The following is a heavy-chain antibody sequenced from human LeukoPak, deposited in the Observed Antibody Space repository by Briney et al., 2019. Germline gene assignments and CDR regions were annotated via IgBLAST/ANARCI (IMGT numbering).Heavy chain of an antibody. J-gene: IGHJ4*02. D-gene: IGHD2-2*02. CDR2: IGSSGSTI. CDR3: ARGKQRHCSSSSCYTESDY. V-gene: IGHV3-11*04. Sequence: PGGSLRLSCAAPGFTFSDYYMSWIRQAPGKGLEWVSYIGSSGSTIYYADSVEGRFTISRDNAKNSLYLQMNSLRAEDAAVYYCARGKQRHCSSSSCYTESDYWGQGILVTVSS. CDR1: GFTFSDYY.